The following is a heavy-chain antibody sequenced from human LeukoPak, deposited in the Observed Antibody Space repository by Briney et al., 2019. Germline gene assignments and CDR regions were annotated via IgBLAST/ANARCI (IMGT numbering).Heavy chain of an antibody. J-gene: IGHJ4*02. Sequence: PSETLSLTCAVYGGSFSGYYWSWIRQPPGKGLEWIGEINHSGSTNYNPSLKSRVTISVDTSKNQFSLKLSSVTAADTAVYYCARHVDQMLFDYWGQGTLVTVSS. V-gene: IGHV4-34*01. D-gene: IGHD2-2*01. CDR2: INHSGST. CDR1: GGSFSGYY. CDR3: ARHVDQMLFDY.